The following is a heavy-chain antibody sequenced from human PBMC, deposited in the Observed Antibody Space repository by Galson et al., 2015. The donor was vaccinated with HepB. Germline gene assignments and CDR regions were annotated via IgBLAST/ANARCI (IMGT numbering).Heavy chain of an antibody. Sequence: SLRLSCAASGFTFSSYGMHWVRQAPGKGLEWVAVISYDGSNKYYADSVKGRFTISRDNSKNTLYLQMNSLRAEDTAVYYCAEDYYGSGSYWGFDYWGQGTLVTVSS. CDR2: ISYDGSNK. CDR3: AEDYYGSGSYWGFDY. J-gene: IGHJ4*02. V-gene: IGHV3-30*18. CDR1: GFTFSSYG. D-gene: IGHD3-10*01.